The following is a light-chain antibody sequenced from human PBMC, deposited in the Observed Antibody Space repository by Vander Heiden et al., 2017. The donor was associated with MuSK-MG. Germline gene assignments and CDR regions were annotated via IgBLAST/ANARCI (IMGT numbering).Light chain of an antibody. V-gene: IGKV2-28*01. J-gene: IGKJ5*01. CDR1: QNLLQSDGHNY. CDR3: RQSLQSSLT. CDR2: LSF. Sequence: DLVMTQSPLSLPVTFGESASISCRSSQNLLQSDGHNYMYWYLQKPAQAPQLRMYLSFLRASGVPDRFIGSGSGTDFTLKITRVEPEDVGIYYGRQSLQSSLTFGQGTRLEIK.